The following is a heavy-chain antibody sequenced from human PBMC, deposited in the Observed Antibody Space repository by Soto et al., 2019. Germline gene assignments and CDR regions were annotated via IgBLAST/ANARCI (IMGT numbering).Heavy chain of an antibody. Sequence: PSETLSLTCTDFGHSISSYYWSWLRQPPGKGRDWIGYIYYSGNTNYIPSLKSRVNISVDTSKNQFSLKLSPVTAADTAVYYCARVSLRYFDWLLSYYFDYWGQGTLVTVSS. CDR1: GHSISSYY. V-gene: IGHV4-59*01. J-gene: IGHJ4*02. D-gene: IGHD3-9*01. CDR2: IYYSGNT. CDR3: ARVSLRYFDWLLSYYFDY.